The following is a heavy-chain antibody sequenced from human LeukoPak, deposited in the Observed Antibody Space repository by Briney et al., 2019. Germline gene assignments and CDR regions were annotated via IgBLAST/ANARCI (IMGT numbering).Heavy chain of an antibody. D-gene: IGHD5-24*01. Sequence: SETLSLTCTVSGGSISNYYWSWIRQPAGKGLEWIGRIYTSGSTNYNPSLKSRVTMSIDTSKNQFSLKLSSVTAADTAVYYCARVLRSKPVDYWGQGTLVTVSS. J-gene: IGHJ4*02. CDR3: ARVLRSKPVDY. CDR1: GGSISNYY. V-gene: IGHV4-4*07. CDR2: IYTSGST.